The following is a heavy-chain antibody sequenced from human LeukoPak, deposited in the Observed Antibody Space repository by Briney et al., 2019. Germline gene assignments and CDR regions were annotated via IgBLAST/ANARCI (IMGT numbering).Heavy chain of an antibody. CDR1: GYTFTGYY. CDR3: ARDDRVRYFDWPHAFDI. V-gene: IGHV1-2*02. J-gene: IGHJ3*02. CDR2: INPNSGGT. D-gene: IGHD3-9*01. Sequence: ASVKVSCKASGYTFTGYYMHWVRQAPGQGLEWMGWINPNSGGTNYAQKFQGRVTMTRDTSISTAYMELSRLRSDDTAVHYCARDDRVRYFDWPHAFDIWGQGTMVTVSS.